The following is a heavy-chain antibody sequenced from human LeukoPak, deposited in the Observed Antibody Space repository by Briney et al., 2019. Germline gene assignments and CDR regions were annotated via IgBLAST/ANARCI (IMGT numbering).Heavy chain of an antibody. J-gene: IGHJ4*02. CDR3: AVQRRGDGYNTFDY. D-gene: IGHD5-24*01. Sequence: GGSLRLSCAASGFTFSSYAMSWVRQAPGKGLEWVSALSGSGDDTYYADSVKGRFTISRDNSKNTLYLQMNSLRAEDTAVYSWAVQRRGDGYNTFDYWGQGTLVTVSS. V-gene: IGHV3-23*01. CDR1: GFTFSSYA. CDR2: LSGSGDDT.